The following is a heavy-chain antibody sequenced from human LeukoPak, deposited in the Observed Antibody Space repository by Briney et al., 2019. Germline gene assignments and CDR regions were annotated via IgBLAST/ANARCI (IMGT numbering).Heavy chain of an antibody. CDR3: ARGPLHVALSSGYLKWLDP. CDR1: GGSFRSST. V-gene: IGHV1-69*05. CDR2: IIPIFGTA. J-gene: IGHJ5*02. Sequence: GASVKVSCKASGGSFRSSTFAWVRQAPGRGLEWMGGIIPIFGTANYALEFQGRATITTDESTSTVYMELSSLISEDTAMYYCARGPLHVALSSGYLKWLDPWGQGSLATVSS. D-gene: IGHD3-22*01.